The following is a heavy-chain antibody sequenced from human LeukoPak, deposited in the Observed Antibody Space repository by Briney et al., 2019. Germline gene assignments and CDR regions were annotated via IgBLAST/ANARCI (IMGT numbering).Heavy chain of an antibody. CDR1: GFAFNTYA. CDR3: AREIFGSGSYPYF. D-gene: IGHD3-10*01. CDR2: IWHDGSHK. J-gene: IGHJ4*02. V-gene: IGHV3-33*01. Sequence: GRSLRLSCAASGFAFNTYAMHWVRQAPGQGLEWVALIWHDGSHKFYSNSVMGQFTIPRDNSKNTVSLQMNNLRPEDTAVYYCAREIFGSGSYPYFWGQGTLVTVSS.